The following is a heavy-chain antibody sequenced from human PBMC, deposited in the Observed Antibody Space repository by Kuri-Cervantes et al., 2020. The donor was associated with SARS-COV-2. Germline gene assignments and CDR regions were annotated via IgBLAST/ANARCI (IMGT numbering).Heavy chain of an antibody. D-gene: IGHD6-13*01. V-gene: IGHV3-30*02. CDR1: GFTFSSYG. J-gene: IGHJ6*03. Sequence: GESLKISCAASGFTFSSYGMHWVRQAPGKGLEWVAFIRYDGSNKYYADSVKGRFTISRDNSKNTLYLQMNSLRAEDTAVYYCAKIRAAAGTPDYYYMDVWGKGPTVPSP. CDR3: AKIRAAAGTPDYYYMDV. CDR2: IRYDGSNK.